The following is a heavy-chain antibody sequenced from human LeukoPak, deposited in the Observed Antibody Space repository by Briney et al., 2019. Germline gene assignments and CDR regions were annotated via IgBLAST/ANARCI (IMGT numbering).Heavy chain of an antibody. V-gene: IGHV3-7*01. J-gene: IGHJ4*02. CDR1: GFTFSSYW. Sequence: PGGSLRLSCAASGFTFSSYWMIWVRQAPRKGLEWVANIKQDGSEKYYVDSVKGRFTISRDNAKNSLYLQMNSLRAEDTAVYYCARDRPSWTTVTEFYFDYWGQGTLVTVSS. D-gene: IGHD4-17*01. CDR3: ARDRPSWTTVTEFYFDY. CDR2: IKQDGSEK.